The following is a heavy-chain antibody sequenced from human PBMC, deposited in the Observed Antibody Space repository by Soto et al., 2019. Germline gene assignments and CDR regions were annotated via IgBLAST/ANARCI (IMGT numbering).Heavy chain of an antibody. CDR2: IYYSGST. V-gene: IGHV4-39*01. Sequence: QLQLQESGPGLVKPSETLSLTCTVSGGSISSSSYYWGWIRQPPGKGLEWIGSIYYSGSTYYNPSLKSRVTISVDTSKNQFSLKLSSVTAADTAVYYCARQPKWFGELSSYYYGMDVWGQGTTVTVSS. J-gene: IGHJ6*02. D-gene: IGHD3-10*01. CDR1: GGSISSSSYY. CDR3: ARQPKWFGELSSYYYGMDV.